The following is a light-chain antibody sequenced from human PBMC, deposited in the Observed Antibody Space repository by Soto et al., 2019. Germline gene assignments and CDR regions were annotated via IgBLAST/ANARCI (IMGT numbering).Light chain of an antibody. CDR3: CSYSGGDTLM. V-gene: IGLV2-23*01. CDR2: EAS. Sequence: QSALTQPASVSGSPGQSITISCTGSTSDVGTYDFVSWYQQHPGKAPKVIIYEASKRPSGVSDHFSGSKSGNTASLTIFGLQPEDEANYYCCSYSGGDTLMFGGGTQLTVL. J-gene: IGLJ7*01. CDR1: TSDVGTYDF.